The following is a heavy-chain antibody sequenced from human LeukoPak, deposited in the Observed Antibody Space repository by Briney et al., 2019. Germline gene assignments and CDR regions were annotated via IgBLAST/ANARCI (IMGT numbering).Heavy chain of an antibody. J-gene: IGHJ4*02. CDR2: VSYDGGSE. D-gene: IGHD3-22*01. V-gene: IGHV3-30*09. Sequence: GGSLRLSCAASRFTFTTFSDHVMHWARQAPGKGLEWVAAVSYDGGSEYYADSVKGRFAVSRDNSKNTLYLQMRSLRPEDTAVYYWASNFYDVGGYYYRTPVQYWGQGTPVTVSS. CDR1: RFTFTTFSDHV. CDR3: ASNFYDVGGYYYRTPVQY.